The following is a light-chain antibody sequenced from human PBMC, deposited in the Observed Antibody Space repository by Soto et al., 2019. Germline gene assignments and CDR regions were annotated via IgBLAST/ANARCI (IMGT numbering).Light chain of an antibody. CDR2: SNN. CDR3: AAWDDSLNGYV. V-gene: IGLV1-44*01. Sequence: QSVLTQPPSASGTPGQRVTISCSGSSSNIGSNTVNWYQQLPGTAPKLLIYSNNQRPSGVPDRFSGSKSGTSASLAISGLQSEDEADYYCAAWDDSLNGYVFVTGTKATVL. CDR1: SSNIGSNT. J-gene: IGLJ1*01.